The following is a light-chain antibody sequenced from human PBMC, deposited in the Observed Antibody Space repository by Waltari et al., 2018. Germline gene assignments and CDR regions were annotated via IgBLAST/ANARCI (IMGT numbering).Light chain of an antibody. CDR2: GAS. Sequence: EILFTHSPGTLSLSPGETATLSCRASQSVGRYLAWYQQKPGQAPRLPIYGASTRDTGIPDRFSGSGSGTDFSLTISRLEPEDFAVYFCQKYEALPATFGQGTKVEIK. CDR3: QKYEALPAT. V-gene: IGKV3-20*01. CDR1: QSVGRY. J-gene: IGKJ1*01.